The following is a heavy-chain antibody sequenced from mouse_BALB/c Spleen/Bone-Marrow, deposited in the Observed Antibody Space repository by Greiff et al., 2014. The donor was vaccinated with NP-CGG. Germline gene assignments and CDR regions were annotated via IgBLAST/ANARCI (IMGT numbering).Heavy chain of an antibody. J-gene: IGHJ4*01. D-gene: IGHD2-3*01. CDR1: GFNIKDTY. CDR2: IYPANGIT. Sequence: FHLHHSFSYLVKPGASVKLSCTASGFNIKDTYMHWVKQRPEQSLEWIGRIYPANGITKYDPKFQGKATITADTSSNTAYLQLSSLTSEDTAVYYCARWLLPYGLDYWGQGTSVTVSS. CDR3: ARWLLPYGLDY. V-gene: IGHV14-3*02.